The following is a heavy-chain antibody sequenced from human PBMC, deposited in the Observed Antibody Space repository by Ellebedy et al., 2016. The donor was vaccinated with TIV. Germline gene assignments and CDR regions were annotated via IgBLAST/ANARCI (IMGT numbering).Heavy chain of an antibody. CDR2: ISAYNGNT. D-gene: IGHD4-17*01. CDR3: ASLPHYGDSGP. V-gene: IGHV1-18*04. J-gene: IGHJ5*02. CDR1: GYTFTSYG. Sequence: AASVKVSCKTSGYTFTSYGISWVRQAPGQGLEWMGWISAYNGNTNYAQMLQGRVTMTTDTFTSTAYMELRSLRSDDTAVYYCASLPHYGDSGPWGQGTLVTVSS.